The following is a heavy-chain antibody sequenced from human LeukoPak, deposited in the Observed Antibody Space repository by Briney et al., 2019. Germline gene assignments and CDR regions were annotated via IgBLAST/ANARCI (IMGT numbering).Heavy chain of an antibody. CDR2: ISWNSGSI. V-gene: IGHV3-9*01. CDR3: AKDISSGNVPYYYYGMDV. CDR1: GFTFDDYA. D-gene: IGHD3-10*01. J-gene: IGHJ6*02. Sequence: GRSLSLSCAASGFTFDDYAMHWVRQAPGKGLEWVSGISWNSGSIGYADSVKGRFTISRDNAKNSLYLQMNSLRAEDTALYYCAKDISSGNVPYYYYGMDVWGQGTTVTVSS.